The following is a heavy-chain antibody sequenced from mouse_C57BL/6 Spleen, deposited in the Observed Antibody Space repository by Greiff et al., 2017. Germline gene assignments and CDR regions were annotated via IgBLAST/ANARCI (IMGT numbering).Heavy chain of an antibody. CDR1: GYTFTSYW. CDR3: ARGDHYYGSRGYYFDY. Sequence: VQLQQPGAELVRPGSSVKLSCKASGYTFTSYWMHWVKQRPIQGLEWIGNIDPSDSETHYNQKFKDKATLTVDKSSSTAYMQLSSLTSEDSAVYYCARGDHYYGSRGYYFDYWGKGTTLTVSS. CDR2: IDPSDSET. V-gene: IGHV1-52*01. D-gene: IGHD1-1*01. J-gene: IGHJ2*01.